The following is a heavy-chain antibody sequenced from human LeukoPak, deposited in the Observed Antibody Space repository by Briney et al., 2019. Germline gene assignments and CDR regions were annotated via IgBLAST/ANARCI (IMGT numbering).Heavy chain of an antibody. J-gene: IGHJ5*02. CDR1: GFTFRSYG. CDR2: IWYDGSNK. V-gene: IGHV3-33*01. Sequence: GGSLRLSCAASGFTFRSYGVHWVRQAPGKGLEWVAVIWYDGSNKYYADSVKGRFTISRDNSKNTLYLQMNSLRAEDTAVYYCAREYCSSTSCLSTDNWFDPWGQGTLVTVSS. CDR3: AREYCSSTSCLSTDNWFDP. D-gene: IGHD2-2*01.